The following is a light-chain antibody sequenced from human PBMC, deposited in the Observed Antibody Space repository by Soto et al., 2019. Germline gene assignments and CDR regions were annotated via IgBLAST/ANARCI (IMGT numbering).Light chain of an antibody. J-gene: IGKJ4*01. Sequence: DIQMTQSPSSLSASVGDRVTITCRASQSISSYLNWYQQKPGKAPKLMIYAASSLQSGVPSRFGGSGSGTDFTLTISSLQPEDFATYSCQQSYSTQLTFGGGTKVEIK. V-gene: IGKV1-39*01. CDR2: AAS. CDR3: QQSYSTQLT. CDR1: QSISSY.